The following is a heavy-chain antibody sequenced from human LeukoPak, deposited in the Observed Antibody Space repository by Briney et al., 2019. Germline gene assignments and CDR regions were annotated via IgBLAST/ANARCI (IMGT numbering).Heavy chain of an antibody. CDR1: GGSFSGYY. CDR2: INHSGGT. V-gene: IGHV4-34*01. D-gene: IGHD5-12*01. Sequence: SETLSLTCAVYGGSFSGYYWSWIRQPPGKGLEWIGEINHSGGTNYNPSLKSRVTISVDTSKNQFSLRLSSVTAADTAVYYCARAPWLRYTLDYWGQGTLVTVSS. J-gene: IGHJ4*02. CDR3: ARAPWLRYTLDY.